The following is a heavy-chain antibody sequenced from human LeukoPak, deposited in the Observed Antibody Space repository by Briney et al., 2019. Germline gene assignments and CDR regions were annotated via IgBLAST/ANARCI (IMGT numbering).Heavy chain of an antibody. Sequence: GGSLRPSCAASGFTFSSYAMSWVRQAPGKGLEWVAVISYDGSNKYYADSVKGRFTISRDNSKNTLYLQMNSLRAEDTAVYYCAKDMGNSSRTPDYWGQGTLVTVSS. CDR3: AKDMGNSSRTPDY. J-gene: IGHJ4*02. CDR1: GFTFSSYA. CDR2: ISYDGSNK. V-gene: IGHV3-30*18. D-gene: IGHD6-13*01.